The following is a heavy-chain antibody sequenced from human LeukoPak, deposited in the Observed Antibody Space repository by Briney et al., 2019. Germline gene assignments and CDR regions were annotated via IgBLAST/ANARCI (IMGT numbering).Heavy chain of an antibody. CDR2: ISGRGGST. J-gene: IGHJ4*02. V-gene: IGHV3-23*01. CDR3: AKDWDIVATFLSLGAWYFNY. CDR1: GFTFSSYA. Sequence: GGSLRLSCAASGFTFSSYAMSWVRQAPGKGLEWVSAISGRGGSTYYADSVKGRFTISRDNSKNTLYLQMNSLRAEDTAVYYCAKDWDIVATFLSLGAWYFNYWGQGTLVTVSS. D-gene: IGHD5-12*01.